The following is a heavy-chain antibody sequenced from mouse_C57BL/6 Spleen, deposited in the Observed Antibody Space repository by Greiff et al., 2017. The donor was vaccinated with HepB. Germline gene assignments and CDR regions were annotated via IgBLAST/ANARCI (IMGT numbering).Heavy chain of an antibody. CDR3: ARYSNYDAMDY. CDR2: IRNKANGYTT. J-gene: IGHJ4*01. V-gene: IGHV7-3*01. Sequence: EVKLMESGGGLVQPGGSLSLSCAASGFTFTDYYMSWVRQPPGKALEWLGFIRNKANGYTTEYSASVKGRFTISRDNAQSSLYLQMNALRAEDSATYYCARYSNYDAMDYWGQGTSVTVSS. D-gene: IGHD2-1*01. CDR1: GFTFTDYY.